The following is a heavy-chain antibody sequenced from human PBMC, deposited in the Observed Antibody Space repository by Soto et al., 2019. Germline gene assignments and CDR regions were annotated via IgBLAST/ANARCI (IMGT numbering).Heavy chain of an antibody. Sequence: QVQLVQSGAEVKKPGSSVKVSCKASGGSFSSSAISWVRQAPGQGLQWMGGILPVFGTANYAQKFEGRVTITADESTSTVYMELRSLRSEDTAVYYCASPGQVSYDSSGYYYWGQGTLVTVSS. J-gene: IGHJ4*02. V-gene: IGHV1-69*01. D-gene: IGHD3-22*01. CDR3: ASPGQVSYDSSGYYY. CDR2: ILPVFGTA. CDR1: GGSFSSSA.